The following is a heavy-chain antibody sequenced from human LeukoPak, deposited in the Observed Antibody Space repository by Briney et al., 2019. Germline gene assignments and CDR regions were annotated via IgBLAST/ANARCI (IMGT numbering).Heavy chain of an antibody. CDR1: GFTFSDYY. V-gene: IGHV3-11*01. D-gene: IGHD3-9*01. Sequence: PGGSLRLSCAASGFTFSDYYMSWSRQAPGEGLEWVSYISSSGSTIYYADSVKGRVTISRDNATNSLYLHMSSLRAEDTAAYYCARTSTGGSDYDILTGYYNRRGAFDYWGQGTLVTVSS. CDR3: ARTSTGGSDYDILTGYYNRRGAFDY. CDR2: ISSSGSTI. J-gene: IGHJ4*02.